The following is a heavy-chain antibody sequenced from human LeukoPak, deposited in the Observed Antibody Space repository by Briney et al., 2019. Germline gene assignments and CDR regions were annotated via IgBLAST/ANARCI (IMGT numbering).Heavy chain of an antibody. J-gene: IGHJ4*02. CDR2: IKQDGSEK. CDR1: GFTFSSYW. V-gene: IGHV3-7*01. D-gene: IGHD3-22*01. Sequence: PGGSLRLSCAASGFTFSSYWMSRVRQAPGKGLEWVANIKQDGSEKYYVDSVKGRFTISRDNAKNSLYLQMNSLRAEDTAVYYCARPHYYDSSGYYSYFDYWGQGTLVTVSS. CDR3: ARPHYYDSSGYYSYFDY.